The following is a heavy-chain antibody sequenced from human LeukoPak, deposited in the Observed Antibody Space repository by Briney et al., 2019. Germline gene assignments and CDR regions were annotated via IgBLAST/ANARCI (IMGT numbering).Heavy chain of an antibody. J-gene: IGHJ4*02. CDR2: IHHSGST. V-gene: IGHV4-4*02. Sequence: PSERLSLTCAVSGASISSSNWWSWVRQPPGKGLEWIGEIHHSGSTHYNPSLKSPVTMSVDKSKNQFSLNLSSVTAADTAVYYCATRGSGWYFDYWGQGTLVTVSS. CDR3: ATRGSGWYFDY. CDR1: GASISSSNW. D-gene: IGHD6-19*01.